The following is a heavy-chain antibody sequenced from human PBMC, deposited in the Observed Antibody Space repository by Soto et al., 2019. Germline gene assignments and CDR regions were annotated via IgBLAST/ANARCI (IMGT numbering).Heavy chain of an antibody. CDR3: AKMDSYGSLAPY. D-gene: IGHD5-18*01. CDR2: ISGSGGST. J-gene: IGHJ4*02. Sequence: GESLKISCAASGFTFSSYAMSWVRQAPGKGLEWVSAISGSGGSTYYADSVKGRFTISRDNSKNTLYLQMNSLRAEDTAVYYCAKMDSYGSLAPYWGQGTLVTVSS. V-gene: IGHV3-23*01. CDR1: GFTFSSYA.